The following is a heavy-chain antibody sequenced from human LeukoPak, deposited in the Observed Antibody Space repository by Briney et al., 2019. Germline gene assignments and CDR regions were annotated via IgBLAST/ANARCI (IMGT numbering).Heavy chain of an antibody. CDR3: AKDSWRSTTVTTRGIYYYYGMDV. V-gene: IGHV3-30*18. J-gene: IGHJ6*02. CDR1: GFTFSSYG. D-gene: IGHD4-17*01. Sequence: GRSLRLSCAASGFTFSSYGMHWVRQAPGKGLEWVAVISYDGSNKYYADPVKGRFTISRDNSKNTLYLQMNSLRAEDTAVYYCAKDSWRSTTVTTRGIYYYYGMDVWGQGTTVTVSS. CDR2: ISYDGSNK.